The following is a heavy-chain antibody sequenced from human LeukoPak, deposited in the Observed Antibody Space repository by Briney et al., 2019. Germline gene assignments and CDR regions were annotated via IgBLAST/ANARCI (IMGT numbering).Heavy chain of an antibody. CDR3: ARLGKMNLVQGVFWYFDL. J-gene: IGHJ2*01. CDR1: GGSVSSDS. Sequence: SETLSLTCTVSGGSVSSDSWNWIRPSPGKGLEWIGYIYNTGNSNHNPSLKNRVTISFDKSKSQLSLELNSVTAADTAIYYCARLGKMNLVQGVFWYFDLWGRGSLVTVSS. V-gene: IGHV4-59*08. D-gene: IGHD3-10*01. CDR2: IYNTGNS.